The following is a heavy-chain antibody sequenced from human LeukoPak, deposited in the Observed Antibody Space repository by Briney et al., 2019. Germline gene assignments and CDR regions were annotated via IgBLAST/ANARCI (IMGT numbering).Heavy chain of an antibody. CDR2: IYYSGST. J-gene: IGHJ4*02. D-gene: IGHD6-19*01. V-gene: IGHV4-59*01. Sequence: SETLSLTCAVYGGSFSGYYWSWIRQPPGKGLEWIGYIYYSGSTNYNPSLKSRVTISVDTSKNQFSLKLSSVTAADTAVYYCARNGQQWLVEDYWGQGTLVTVSS. CDR1: GGSFSGYY. CDR3: ARNGQQWLVEDY.